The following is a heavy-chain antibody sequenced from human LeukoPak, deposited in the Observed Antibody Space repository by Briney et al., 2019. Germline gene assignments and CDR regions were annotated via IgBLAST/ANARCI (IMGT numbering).Heavy chain of an antibody. CDR1: GGSFSGYY. Sequence: SETLSLTCAVYGGSFSGYYWSWIRQPPGKGLEWIGEINHSGSTNYNPSLKSRVTISVDTSKNQFSLKLSSVAAADTAVYYCARVRRGYSGFRNGMDVWGQGTTVTVSS. J-gene: IGHJ6*02. V-gene: IGHV4-34*01. D-gene: IGHD5-12*01. CDR2: INHSGST. CDR3: ARVRRGYSGFRNGMDV.